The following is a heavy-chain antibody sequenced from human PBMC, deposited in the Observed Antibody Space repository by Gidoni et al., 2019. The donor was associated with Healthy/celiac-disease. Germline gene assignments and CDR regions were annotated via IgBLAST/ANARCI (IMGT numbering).Heavy chain of an antibody. Sequence: QVQLQQWGAGLLKPSETLSLTCAVYGGSFSGYYWSWIRQPPGKGLEWIGEINHSGSTNYNPSLKSRVTISVDTSKNQFSLKLSSVTAADTAVYYCARGRYYRRGGWFDPWGQGTLVTVSS. CDR1: GGSFSGYY. CDR2: INHSGST. CDR3: ARGRYYRRGGWFDP. V-gene: IGHV4-34*01. D-gene: IGHD3-10*01. J-gene: IGHJ5*02.